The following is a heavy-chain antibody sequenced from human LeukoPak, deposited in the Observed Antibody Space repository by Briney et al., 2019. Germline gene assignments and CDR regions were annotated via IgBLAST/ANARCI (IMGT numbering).Heavy chain of an antibody. CDR2: ISSSGTA. D-gene: IGHD6-25*01. J-gene: IGHJ4*02. CDR1: GDSLSDNY. CDR3: ARRLGGSSLMDS. V-gene: IGHV4-4*09. Sequence: SETLSLTCTVSGDSLSDNYWGWIRQPPGKGLECVGYISSSGTAYNPSLKSRLTISKDTSKTQFSLKLGSVTAADTAVYYCARRLGGSSLMDSWGQGTLVTVSS.